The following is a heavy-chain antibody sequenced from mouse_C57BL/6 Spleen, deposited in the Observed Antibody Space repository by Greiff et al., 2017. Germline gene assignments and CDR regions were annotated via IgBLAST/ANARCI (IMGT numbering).Heavy chain of an antibody. V-gene: IGHV1-55*01. CDR3: AREGGVPVWFAD. J-gene: IGHJ3*01. D-gene: IGHD6-1*01. Sequence: QVQLQQPGAELVKPGASVKMSCKASGYTFTSYWITWVKQRPGQGLEWIGDIYPGSGSTNYNEKFKSKATLTVDTSSSTAYMQLSRRASEDSAVYYCAREGGVPVWFADWGQGTLVTVSA. CDR1: GYTFTSYW. CDR2: IYPGSGST.